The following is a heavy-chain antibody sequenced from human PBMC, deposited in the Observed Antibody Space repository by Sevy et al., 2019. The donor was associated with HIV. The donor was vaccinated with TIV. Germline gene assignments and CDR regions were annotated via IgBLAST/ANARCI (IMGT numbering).Heavy chain of an antibody. V-gene: IGHV3-7*03. CDR2: IKQDGSDK. CDR3: ASPGTKGFDP. J-gene: IGHJ5*02. CDR1: GFTFSSYW. Sequence: GGSQRLSCAASGFTFSSYWMSWVRQAPGKGLEWVANIKQDGSDKYYVDSVKGRFTISRDNAKNSLYLQMNSLRVEDTAVYYCASPGTKGFDPWGQGTLVTVSS. D-gene: IGHD2-8*01.